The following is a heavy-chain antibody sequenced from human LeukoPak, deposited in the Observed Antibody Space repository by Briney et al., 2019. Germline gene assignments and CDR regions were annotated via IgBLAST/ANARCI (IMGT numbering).Heavy chain of an antibody. CDR2: IYPGDSDT. CDR1: GYSFTSYW. J-gene: IGHJ6*03. V-gene: IGHV5-51*01. Sequence: GESLKISCKGSGYSFTSYWIGWVRQMPGKGLEWMGIIYPGDSDTRYSPSFQGQVTISADKSISTAYLQWSSLKASDTAMYYCARQRGVGATGYYYYMDVWGKGTTVTVSS. CDR3: ARQRGVGATGYYYYMDV. D-gene: IGHD1-26*01.